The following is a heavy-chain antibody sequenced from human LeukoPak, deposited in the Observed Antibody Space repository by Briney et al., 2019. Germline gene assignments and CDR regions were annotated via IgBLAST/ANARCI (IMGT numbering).Heavy chain of an antibody. Sequence: SETLSLTCTVSGGSISSGSYYWGWIRQPPGKGLEWIGSINYSGHTYYNPSLKSRVTISVDTSKNQFSLRLGSVTAADTAVFYCARQIAVAGEWAFDIWGQGTMVTVSS. D-gene: IGHD6-19*01. V-gene: IGHV4-39*01. CDR1: GGSISSGSYY. CDR2: INYSGHT. CDR3: ARQIAVAGEWAFDI. J-gene: IGHJ3*02.